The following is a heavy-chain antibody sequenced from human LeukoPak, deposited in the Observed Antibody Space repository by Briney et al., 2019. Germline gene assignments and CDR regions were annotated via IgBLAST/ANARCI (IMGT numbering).Heavy chain of an antibody. CDR1: GFTFSSYW. J-gene: IGHJ4*02. CDR3: ARDPPDDYSNPNPFDY. Sequence: PGGSLRLSCAASGFTFSSYWMSWVRQAPGKGLEWVANIKQDGSEKYYVDSVKGRFTISRDNAKNSLYLQMNSLRAEDTAVYYCARDPPDDYSNPNPFDYWGQGTLVTVSS. V-gene: IGHV3-7*01. D-gene: IGHD4-11*01. CDR2: IKQDGSEK.